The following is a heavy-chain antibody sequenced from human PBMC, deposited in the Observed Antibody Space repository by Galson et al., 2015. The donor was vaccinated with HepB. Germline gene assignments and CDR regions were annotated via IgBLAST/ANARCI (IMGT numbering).Heavy chain of an antibody. D-gene: IGHD3-16*01. V-gene: IGHV3-30*18. CDR2: ISYDGSNK. Sequence: SLRLSCAASRVNFHNYGMHWVRQAPGKGLEWVALISYDGSNKDYAESVKGRFTIPRDNPKNTLYLQMNNLRPEDTAVYYCAKYDYAWGSLPFGGGIDYWGQGTLVTVSS. J-gene: IGHJ4*02. CDR1: RVNFHNYG. CDR3: AKYDYAWGSLPFGGGIDY.